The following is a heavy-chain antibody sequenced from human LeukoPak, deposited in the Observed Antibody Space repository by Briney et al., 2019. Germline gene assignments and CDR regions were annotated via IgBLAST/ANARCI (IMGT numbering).Heavy chain of an antibody. J-gene: IGHJ4*02. D-gene: IGHD3-22*01. CDR3: ARGPRLIHDSSGYYLD. CDR2: IYDDSRPI. V-gene: IGHV3-48*01. Sequence: GGXLRLSCAASGFSFSRYSMNWVRQTPGKGLEGLSYIYDDSRPIYYADSVRGRVTVYRDNDKKCLFLQMNGLRAEDTALYYCARGPRLIHDSSGYYLDWGQGTLVTVSS. CDR1: GFSFSRYS.